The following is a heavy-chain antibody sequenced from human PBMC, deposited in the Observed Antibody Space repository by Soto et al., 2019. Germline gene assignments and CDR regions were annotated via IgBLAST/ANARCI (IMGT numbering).Heavy chain of an antibody. D-gene: IGHD1-7*01. Sequence: GRSLRLSCAASGFTFDDYTMHWVRQAPGKGLEWASLISWDGGSTYYADSVKGRFTISRDNSKNSLYLQMNSLRAEDTAVYYCARDRSRKNWNCLSYPLDAFDIWGQGTMVTVSS. V-gene: IGHV3-43*01. CDR2: ISWDGGST. J-gene: IGHJ3*02. CDR1: GFTFDDYT. CDR3: ARDRSRKNWNCLSYPLDAFDI.